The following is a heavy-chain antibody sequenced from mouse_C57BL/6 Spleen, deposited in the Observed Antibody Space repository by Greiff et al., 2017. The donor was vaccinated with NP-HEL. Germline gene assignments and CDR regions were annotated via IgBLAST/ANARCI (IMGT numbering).Heavy chain of an antibody. CDR3: ARDYYGSSYGYFDV. CDR2: ISDGGSDT. CDR1: GFTFSSYA. V-gene: IGHV5-4*01. D-gene: IGHD1-1*01. J-gene: IGHJ1*03. Sequence: DVQLVESGGGLVKPGGSLKLSCAASGFTFSSYAMSWVRLTPEKRLEWVATISDGGSDTYYPDNVKGRVTISRDNAKNKLYLQMSHLKSEDTAMYYCARDYYGSSYGYFDVWGTGTTVTVSS.